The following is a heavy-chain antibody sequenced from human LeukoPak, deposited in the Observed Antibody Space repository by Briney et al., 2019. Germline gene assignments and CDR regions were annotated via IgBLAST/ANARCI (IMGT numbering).Heavy chain of an antibody. Sequence: AASVKVSCKASGYTFTSYAMNWVRQAPGQGLEWMGWINPNSGGTNYAQKFQGRVTMTRDTSISTAYMELSRLRSDDTAVYYCARDPVKWYSSSWYWFDPWGQGTLVTVSS. V-gene: IGHV1-2*02. CDR3: ARDPVKWYSSSWYWFDP. CDR2: INPNSGGT. CDR1: GYTFTSYA. J-gene: IGHJ5*02. D-gene: IGHD6-13*01.